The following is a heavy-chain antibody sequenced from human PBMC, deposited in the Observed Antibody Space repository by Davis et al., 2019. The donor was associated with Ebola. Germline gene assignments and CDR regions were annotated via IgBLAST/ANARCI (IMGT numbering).Heavy chain of an antibody. D-gene: IGHD2/OR15-2a*01. V-gene: IGHV4-61*01. Sequence: SETLSLTCTVSGGSVSSGSYYWSWIRQPPGKGLEWIGYIYYSGSTNYNPSLRGRVTMSVDTSKNQFSLKLRSVTGADTAMYYCAHLIVGWSEHYFDSWGQGTLVTVSS. CDR3: AHLIVGWSEHYFDS. J-gene: IGHJ4*02. CDR2: IYYSGST. CDR1: GGSVSSGSYY.